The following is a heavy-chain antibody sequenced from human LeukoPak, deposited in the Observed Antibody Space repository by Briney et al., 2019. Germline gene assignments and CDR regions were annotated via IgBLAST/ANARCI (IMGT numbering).Heavy chain of an antibody. J-gene: IGHJ5*02. Sequence: SETLSLTCTVSGGSISSSSYYWSWIRQPPGKGLEWIGEINHSGSTNYNPSLKSRVTISVDTSKNQFSLKLSSVTAADTAVYYCARHRAVAGGPMRWFDPWGQGTLVTVSS. CDR1: GGSISSSSYY. CDR3: ARHRAVAGGPMRWFDP. D-gene: IGHD6-19*01. CDR2: INHSGST. V-gene: IGHV4-39*01.